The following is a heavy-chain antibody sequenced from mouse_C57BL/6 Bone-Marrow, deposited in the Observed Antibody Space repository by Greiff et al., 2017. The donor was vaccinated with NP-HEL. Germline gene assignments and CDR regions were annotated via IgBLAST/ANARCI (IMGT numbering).Heavy chain of an antibody. V-gene: IGHV10-1*01. CDR2: IRSKSNNYAT. CDR1: GFSFNTYA. Sequence: EVQRVESGGGLVQPKGSLKLSCAASGFSFNTYAMNWVRQAPGKGLEWVARIRSKSNNYATYYADSVKDRFTISRDDSESMLYLQMNNLKTEDTAMYYCVRQELNWFAYWGQGTLVTVSA. CDR3: VRQELNWFAY. J-gene: IGHJ3*01.